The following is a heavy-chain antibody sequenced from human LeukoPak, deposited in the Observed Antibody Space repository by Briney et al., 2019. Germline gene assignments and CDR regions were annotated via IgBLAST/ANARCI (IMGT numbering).Heavy chain of an antibody. V-gene: IGHV3-15*01. J-gene: IGHJ4*02. CDR3: ILAAAGPAY. D-gene: IGHD6-13*01. CDR2: IRGKTDGETT. Sequence: AGGSLRLSCAASGFTFSSYWMSWVRQAPGKGLEWVGRIRGKTDGETTDYAAPVQGRFTISRDDSKDTLYLQMNSLKTEDTAVYYCILAAAGPAYWGQGTLVTVSS. CDR1: GFTFSSYW.